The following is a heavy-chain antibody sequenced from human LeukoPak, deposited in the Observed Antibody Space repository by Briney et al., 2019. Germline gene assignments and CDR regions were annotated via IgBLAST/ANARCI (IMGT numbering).Heavy chain of an antibody. CDR2: INHSGST. V-gene: IGHV4-34*01. D-gene: IGHD4-17*01. CDR3: ASRLRDQGLYYFDC. J-gene: IGHJ4*02. Sequence: SETLSLTCAVYGGSFSGYYWSWIRQPPGKGLEWIGEINHSGSTNYNPSLKSRVTISVDTSKNQFSLKLSSVTAADTAVYYCASRLRDQGLYYFDCWGQGTLVTVSS. CDR1: GGSFSGYY.